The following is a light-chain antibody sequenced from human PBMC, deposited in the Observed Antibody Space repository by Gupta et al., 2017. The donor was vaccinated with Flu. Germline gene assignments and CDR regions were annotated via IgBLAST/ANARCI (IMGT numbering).Light chain of an antibody. CDR1: SSDVGGYNY. V-gene: IGLV2-14*01. Sequence: LITISCTGTSSDVGGYNYVSWYQHHPGKAHKLMIYEVIKRPAGVSNRFSGSKSGNTASLTISGLKAEDEADYYCSSYTSSNSLEFGGGTKLTVL. CDR2: EVI. CDR3: SSYTSSNSLE. J-gene: IGLJ3*02.